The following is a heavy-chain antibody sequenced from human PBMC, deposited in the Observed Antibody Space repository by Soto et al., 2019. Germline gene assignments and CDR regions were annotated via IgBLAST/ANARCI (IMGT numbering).Heavy chain of an antibody. CDR2: ISAYNGDT. Sequence: ASVKVSCKASGYTFTNYGISWVRQAPGQGLEWMGWISAYNGDTNFVQKLQGRVTMTSDTSTSTAYMELRSLRSDDTAVYYCARDGSRSYMGWYFDLWGRGTLVTVSS. CDR1: GYTFTNYG. J-gene: IGHJ2*01. V-gene: IGHV1-18*01. CDR3: ARDGSRSYMGWYFDL. D-gene: IGHD3-10*01.